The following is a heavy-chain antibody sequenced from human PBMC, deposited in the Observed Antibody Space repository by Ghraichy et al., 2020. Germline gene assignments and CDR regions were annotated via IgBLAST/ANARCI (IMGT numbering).Heavy chain of an antibody. J-gene: IGHJ6*02. CDR3: ARASNSIAAAGISYYYYGMDV. CDR1: GGTFSSYA. D-gene: IGHD6-13*01. Sequence: SVKVSCKASGGTFSSYATSRVRQAPGQGLEWMGGIIPIFGTANYAQKFQGRVTITADESTSTAYMELSSLRSEDTAVYYCARASNSIAAAGISYYYYGMDVWGQGTTVTVSS. V-gene: IGHV1-69*13. CDR2: IIPIFGTA.